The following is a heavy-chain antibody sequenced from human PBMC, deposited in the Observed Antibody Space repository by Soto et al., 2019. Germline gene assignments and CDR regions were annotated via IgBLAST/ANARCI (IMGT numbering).Heavy chain of an antibody. Sequence: KASETLSLTCAVSGGSISSSNWWSWVRQPPGKGLEWIGEIYHSGSTNYNPSLKSRVTISVDKSKNQFSLKLSSVTAADTAVYYCARGNLAAPRWFDPWGQGTLVTVSS. CDR2: IYHSGST. CDR1: GGSISSSNW. J-gene: IGHJ5*02. CDR3: ARGNLAAPRWFDP. V-gene: IGHV4-4*02. D-gene: IGHD6-13*01.